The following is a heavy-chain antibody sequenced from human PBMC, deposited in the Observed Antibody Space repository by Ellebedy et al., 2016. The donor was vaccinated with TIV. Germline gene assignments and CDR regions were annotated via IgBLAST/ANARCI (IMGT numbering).Heavy chain of an antibody. CDR3: TKRADNWGFFDY. J-gene: IGHJ4*02. D-gene: IGHD1-1*01. V-gene: IGHV3-23*01. Sequence: PGGSLRLSCAASGFTFSDYVMAWVRQVPGKGLEWVSAVSESDGRTFYADSVKGRFTISRDNSKNTLFLQMNILTAGDTAVYYCTKRADNWGFFDYWGQGTLVTVSS. CDR1: GFTFSDYV. CDR2: VSESDGRT.